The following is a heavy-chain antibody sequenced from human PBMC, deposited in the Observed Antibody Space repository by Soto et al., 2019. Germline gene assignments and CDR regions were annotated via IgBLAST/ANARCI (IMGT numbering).Heavy chain of an antibody. Sequence: EVQVLESAGGLVQPGGSLRLSCAASGFTFSSYAMSWVRQAPGKGLEWVSSISGSGGGTYYADSVKGRFTFSRDNSKNTLYLQMNSLRAEDTAVYYCAKFGMATTKRSPPYYIDYWGQGALVTVSS. J-gene: IGHJ4*02. CDR1: GFTFSSYA. D-gene: IGHD1-1*01. V-gene: IGHV3-23*01. CDR3: AKFGMATTKRSPPYYIDY. CDR2: ISGSGGGT.